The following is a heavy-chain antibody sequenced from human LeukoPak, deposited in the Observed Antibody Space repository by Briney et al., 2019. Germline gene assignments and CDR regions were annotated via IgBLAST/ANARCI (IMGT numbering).Heavy chain of an antibody. V-gene: IGHV3-23*01. J-gene: IGHJ4*02. Sequence: PGGSLRLSCAASGFTFIHYAMGWVRQAPGKGLEWVSTISDRGGYIYYADSVKGRFTISRDNSKNTLYVQMNSLRAEDTAVYYCVKGSVAARSGLFDCWGQGTLVTVSS. CDR2: ISDRGGYI. CDR3: VKGSVAARSGLFDC. CDR1: GFTFIHYA. D-gene: IGHD2-15*01.